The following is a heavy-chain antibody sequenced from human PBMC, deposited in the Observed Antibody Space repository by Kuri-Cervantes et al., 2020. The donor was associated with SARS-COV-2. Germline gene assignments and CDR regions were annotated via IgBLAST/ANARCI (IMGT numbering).Heavy chain of an antibody. CDR2: IWYDGSKK. Sequence: GGSLRLSCAASGFNFSRADMHWVRQAPGKGLEWVAVIWYDGSKKYYADSVEGRFTISRDNSKNTLYLQMNSLRAEDTAVYYCARGIAARRGYYYYGMDVWGQGTTVTVSS. D-gene: IGHD6-6*01. CDR3: ARGIAARRGYYYYGMDV. CDR1: GFNFSRAD. J-gene: IGHJ6*02. V-gene: IGHV3-33*08.